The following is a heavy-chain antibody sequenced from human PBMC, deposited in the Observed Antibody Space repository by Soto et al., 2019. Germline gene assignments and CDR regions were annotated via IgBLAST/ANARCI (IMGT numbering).Heavy chain of an antibody. D-gene: IGHD4-17*01. J-gene: IGHJ4*02. Sequence: EVQLLESGGGLVQPGGSLRLSCAASGFTFSNYAMSWVRQAPGKGLEWVSAISGSGGGTYYADSVKGRFTISRDNSKNPLYLELNSLRAEDTAVYYCAKLDDYGDLTQLDYWGQGTLVTVSS. V-gene: IGHV3-23*01. CDR2: ISGSGGGT. CDR3: AKLDDYGDLTQLDY. CDR1: GFTFSNYA.